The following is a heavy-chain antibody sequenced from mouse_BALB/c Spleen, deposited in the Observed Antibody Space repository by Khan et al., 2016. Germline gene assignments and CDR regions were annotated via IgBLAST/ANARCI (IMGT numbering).Heavy chain of an antibody. CDR3: VRDYTGSSYGAY. CDR2: ISSKSNNYAT. D-gene: IGHD1-1*01. J-gene: IGHJ3*01. CDR1: GFTFNTNA. Sequence: EVQLVETGGGLVQPTGSLKLSCAAAGFTFNTNAMNWVRQAPGKGLEWVARISSKSNNYATYYADSVKDSFTISRDDSQSMLYLQMNNLKTEDTAMYYEVRDYTGSSYGAYWCQVTLVTVSA. V-gene: IGHV10S3*01.